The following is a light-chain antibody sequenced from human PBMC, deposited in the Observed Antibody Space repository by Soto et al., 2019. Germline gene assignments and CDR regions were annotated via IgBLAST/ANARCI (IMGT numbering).Light chain of an antibody. CDR3: QQYNNWLRT. Sequence: EIVMRQSPATLSVTTGERATLSCRASQSVSSNLAWYQQKPGQAPRLLIYGASTRATGIPARFSGSGSGTEFTLTISSLQSEDFAVYYCQQYNNWLRTFGQATKV. V-gene: IGKV3-15*01. CDR1: QSVSSN. J-gene: IGKJ1*01. CDR2: GAS.